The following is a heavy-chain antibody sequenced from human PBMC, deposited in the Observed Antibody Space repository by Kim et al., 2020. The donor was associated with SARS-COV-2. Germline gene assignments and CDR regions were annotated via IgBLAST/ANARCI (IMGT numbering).Heavy chain of an antibody. CDR1: GLRFSDFS. CDR3: ARGGRTVPESDYYGMAV. D-gene: IGHD6-19*01. V-gene: IGHV3-11*01. J-gene: IGHJ6*02. Sequence: GGSLRLSCAASGLRFSDFSWNWIRQAPGKGLEWVSSISVSGRFIYYADSVKGRFIISRDNTEESVLLEMTGLRPDDTGVYYCARGGRTVPESDYYGMAVWGQGTAVTVSS. CDR2: ISVSGRFI.